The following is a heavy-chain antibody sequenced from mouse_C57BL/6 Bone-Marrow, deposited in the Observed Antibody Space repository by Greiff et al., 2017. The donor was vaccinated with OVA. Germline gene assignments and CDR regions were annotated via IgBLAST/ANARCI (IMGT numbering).Heavy chain of an antibody. J-gene: IGHJ1*03. V-gene: IGHV5-4*01. Sequence: EVKVVDSGGGLVKPGGSLKLSCAASGFTFSSYAMSWVRQTPEKRLEWVATISDGGSYTYYPDNVKGRFTISRDNAKNNLYLQMSHLKSEDTAMYYCAREGYYGSSLYWYFDVWGTGTTVTVSS. CDR3: AREGYYGSSLYWYFDV. D-gene: IGHD1-1*01. CDR1: GFTFSSYA. CDR2: ISDGGSYT.